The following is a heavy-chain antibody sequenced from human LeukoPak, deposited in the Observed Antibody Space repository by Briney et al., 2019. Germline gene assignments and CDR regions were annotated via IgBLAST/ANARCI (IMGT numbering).Heavy chain of an antibody. D-gene: IGHD3-22*01. CDR2: FDPEDGET. Sequence: GASVKVSCKVSGYTLTELSMHWVRQAPGKGREWMGGFDPEDGETIYSQKFQGRVTMTEDTSTDTAYMELSSLRSEDTAVDYCATGASSGYMPTFDYWGQGTLVTVSS. V-gene: IGHV1-24*01. CDR1: GYTLTELS. CDR3: ATGASSGYMPTFDY. J-gene: IGHJ4*02.